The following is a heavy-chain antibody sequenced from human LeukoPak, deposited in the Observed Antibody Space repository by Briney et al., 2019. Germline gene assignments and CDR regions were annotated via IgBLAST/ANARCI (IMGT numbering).Heavy chain of an antibody. V-gene: IGHV1-8*01. CDR3: ARWSGYYSRFDY. D-gene: IGHD3-3*01. Sequence: ASVKVSCKASGYTFTSCDINWVRQATGQGLEWIGWMNPNSGNTGYAQKFQGRVTMTRNTSISTAYMELSSLRSEDTAMYYCARWSGYYSRFDYWGQGTLVTVSS. CDR2: MNPNSGNT. CDR1: GYTFTSCD. J-gene: IGHJ4*02.